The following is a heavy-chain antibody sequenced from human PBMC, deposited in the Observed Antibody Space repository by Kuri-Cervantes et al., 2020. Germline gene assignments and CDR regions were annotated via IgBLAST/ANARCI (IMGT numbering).Heavy chain of an antibody. CDR1: GYTFTSYY. J-gene: IGHJ5*02. Sequence: ASVKVSCKASGYTFTSYYMHWVRQASGQGLEWMGIINPSGGSTSYAQKFQGRVTMTRDTSTSTVYMELSSLRSEDTAVYYCARGRPLLYSSSPGHNWFDPWGQGTLVTVSS. V-gene: IGHV1-46*01. D-gene: IGHD6-6*01. CDR3: ARGRPLLYSSSPGHNWFDP. CDR2: INPSGGST.